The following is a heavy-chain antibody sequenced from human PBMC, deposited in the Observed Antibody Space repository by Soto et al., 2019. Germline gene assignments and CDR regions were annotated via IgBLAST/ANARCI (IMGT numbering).Heavy chain of an antibody. CDR2: ISGSGGSA. CDR1: GFTFSTYA. CDR3: AKKYYYDSSGPYDAFDI. V-gene: IGHV3-23*01. D-gene: IGHD3-22*01. Sequence: PGGSLRLSCAASGFTFSTYAMTWVRQAPGKGLEWVSGISGSGGSAYYADSVKGRFTISRDNSKNTLYLQMNSLRAEDTAVYYCAKKYYYDSSGPYDAFDIWGQGTMVTVS. J-gene: IGHJ3*02.